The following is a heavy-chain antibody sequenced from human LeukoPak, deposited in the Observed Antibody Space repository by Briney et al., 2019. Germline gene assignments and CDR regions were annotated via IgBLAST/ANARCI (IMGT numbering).Heavy chain of an antibody. CDR2: ISSSSSYI. CDR3: ARVTRDGYFDY. Sequence: GGSLRLSCAASGFTFSTYTMHWVRQAPGKGLEWVSSISSSSSYIYYADSVKGRFTISRDNAKNSLYLQMNSLRAEDTAVYYCARVTRDGYFDYWGQGTLVTVSS. D-gene: IGHD5-24*01. CDR1: GFTFSTYT. V-gene: IGHV3-21*01. J-gene: IGHJ4*02.